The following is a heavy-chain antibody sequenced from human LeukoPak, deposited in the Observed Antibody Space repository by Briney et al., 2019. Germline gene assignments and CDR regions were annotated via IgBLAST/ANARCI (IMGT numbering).Heavy chain of an antibody. V-gene: IGHV2-5*01. CDR2: IYWNEHK. D-gene: IGHD3-22*01. J-gene: IGHJ4*02. CDR1: GFSLSTSGMG. CDR3: AHTYYYDSSGPLDY. Sequence: KVSGPTLVKPTQTLTLTCTCSGFSLSTSGMGVGWIRQPPGKALEWLAVIYWNEHKYYSSSLKSRLTITKDTSKNQVVLTMTNMDPVDTGTYYCAHTYYYDSSGPLDYWGQGTLVTVSS.